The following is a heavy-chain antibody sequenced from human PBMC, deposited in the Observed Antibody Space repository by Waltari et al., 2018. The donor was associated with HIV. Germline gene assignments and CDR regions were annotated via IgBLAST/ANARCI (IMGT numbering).Heavy chain of an antibody. V-gene: IGHV1-69*01. CDR1: GGPFSSYA. J-gene: IGHJ4*02. Sequence: QVQLVQSGAEVKRPGSSVKVSCTASGGPFSSYAISWVRQTPGQGLGWMGGFIPIFGKANYAQKFPGRVTMTADESTRTAYMEPGSLRSEDTAVYFCARDVYDSSGYGFDYWGQGTLVTVSS. CDR3: ARDVYDSSGYGFDY. CDR2: FIPIFGKA. D-gene: IGHD3-22*01.